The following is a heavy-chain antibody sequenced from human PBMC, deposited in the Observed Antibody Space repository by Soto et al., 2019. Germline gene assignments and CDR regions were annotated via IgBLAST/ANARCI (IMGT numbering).Heavy chain of an antibody. J-gene: IGHJ4*02. CDR3: AKDQRGDGDYGYYFDY. Sequence: GGSLRLSCAASGFTFSSYAMSWVRQAPGKGLEWVSAISGSGSSTYYADSVKGRFTISRDNSKNTLYLQMNSLRAEDTAVDYCAKDQRGDGDYGYYFDYWGQGTLVTVSS. D-gene: IGHD4-17*01. CDR1: GFTFSSYA. CDR2: ISGSGSST. V-gene: IGHV3-23*01.